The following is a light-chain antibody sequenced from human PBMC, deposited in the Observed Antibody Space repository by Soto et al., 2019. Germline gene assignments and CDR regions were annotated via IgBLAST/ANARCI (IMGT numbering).Light chain of an antibody. CDR3: CSYAGSSSWV. CDR1: SSDVGSYNL. Sequence: QSALTQPASVSGSPGQSITISCTGTSSDVGSYNLVSWYQQHPGKAPKLMIYEGSKRPSGVSNRFSGSKSGNTASLTISGRQGEDEGDYYCCSYAGSSSWVFGGGTKVTVL. CDR2: EGS. J-gene: IGLJ3*02. V-gene: IGLV2-23*01.